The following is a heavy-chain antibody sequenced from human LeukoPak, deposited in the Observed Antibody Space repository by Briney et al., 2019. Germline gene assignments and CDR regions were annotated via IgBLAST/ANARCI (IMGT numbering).Heavy chain of an antibody. CDR3: ARGYYDYVWGSYRYTSYFDY. J-gene: IGHJ4*02. CDR1: GCTFTRYY. V-gene: IGHV1-46*01. CDR2: INPSGGST. Sequence: ASVTVSYKASGCTFTRYYMHGVRQARGQGLEWMGIINPSGGSTSYAQKFQGRVTMTRDTSTSTVYMELSSLRSEDTAVYYCARGYYDYVWGSYRYTSYFDYWGQGTLVTVSS. D-gene: IGHD3-16*02.